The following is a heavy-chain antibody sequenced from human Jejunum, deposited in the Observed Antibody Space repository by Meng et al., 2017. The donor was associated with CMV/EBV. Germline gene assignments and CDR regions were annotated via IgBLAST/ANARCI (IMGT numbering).Heavy chain of an antibody. CDR1: PFSSFG. CDR2: IRSGNNNI. D-gene: IGHD3-3*01. J-gene: IGHJ4*02. Sequence: PFSSFGMSWVGQAPGKELEWVSSIRSGNNNIYYADSVKGRFTISRDNAKNSLYLQMNSLRAEDTAVYYCARGDYDFWSGPFYFDYWGQGTLVTVSS. CDR3: ARGDYDFWSGPFYFDY. V-gene: IGHV3-21*01.